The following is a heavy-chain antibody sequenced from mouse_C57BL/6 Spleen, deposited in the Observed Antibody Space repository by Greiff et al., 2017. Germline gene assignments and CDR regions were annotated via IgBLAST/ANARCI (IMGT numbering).Heavy chain of an antibody. Sequence: EVKLVESEGGLVQPGSSMKLSCTASGFTFSDYYMAWVRQVPEKGLEWVANINYDGSSTYYLDSLKSRFIISRDNAKNILYLQMSSLKSEDTATYYCARDQGGYYGYWGQGTTLTVSS. CDR3: ARDQGGYYGY. J-gene: IGHJ2*01. D-gene: IGHD2-3*01. V-gene: IGHV5-16*01. CDR1: GFTFSDYY. CDR2: INYDGSST.